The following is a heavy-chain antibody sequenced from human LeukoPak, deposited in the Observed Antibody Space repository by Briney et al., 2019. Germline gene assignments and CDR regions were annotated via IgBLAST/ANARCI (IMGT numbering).Heavy chain of an antibody. CDR3: ARDSSSWSPTEYNWFDP. V-gene: IGHV3-20*01. D-gene: IGHD6-13*01. CDR1: GFTFDDYG. J-gene: IGHJ5*02. CDR2: INWNGGST. Sequence: GGSLRLSCAASGFTFDDYGMSWVRQAPGKGLEWVSGINWNGGSTGYADSVKGRFTISRDNAKNSLYLQMNSLRAEDTALYHCARDSSSWSPTEYNWFDPWGQGTLVTVSS.